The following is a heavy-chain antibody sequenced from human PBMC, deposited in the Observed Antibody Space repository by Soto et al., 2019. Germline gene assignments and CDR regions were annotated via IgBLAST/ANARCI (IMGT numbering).Heavy chain of an antibody. D-gene: IGHD3-22*01. J-gene: IGHJ4*02. Sequence: PGGSLRLSCAASGFTFSSYAMSWVRQAPGKGLEWVSSITGSGGNTHYADSVKGRFTISRDNSKNTLYLQMNSLRAEDTAIYYCARELHDSSGSPMYYFASWGQGTPVTVSS. CDR3: ARELHDSSGSPMYYFAS. CDR2: ITGSGGNT. V-gene: IGHV3-23*01. CDR1: GFTFSSYA.